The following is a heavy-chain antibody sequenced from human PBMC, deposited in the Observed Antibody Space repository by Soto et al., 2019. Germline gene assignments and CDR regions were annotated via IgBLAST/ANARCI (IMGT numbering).Heavy chain of an antibody. V-gene: IGHV3-23*01. J-gene: IGHJ5*02. D-gene: IGHD2-2*01. CDR1: GFTLISYA. CDR2: ISGSGGST. Sequence: VGSLRLSCAASGFTLISYAISWVRQAPGKGLEWVSAISGSGGSTYYADSVKGRFTISRDNSKNTLYLQMNSLRAEDTAVYFCAKDPAASRSVLDWFDPWGQGTLVTGSS. CDR3: AKDPAASRSVLDWFDP.